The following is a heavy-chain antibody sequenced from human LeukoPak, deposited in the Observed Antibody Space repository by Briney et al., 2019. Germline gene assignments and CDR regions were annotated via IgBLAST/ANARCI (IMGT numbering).Heavy chain of an antibody. Sequence: GGSLRLSCAASGFTFSSYAMSWVRQAPGKGLEWVSSISGSGGSTYYADSVKGRFTISRDNSKNTLYLQMNSLRAEDTAVYFCAKEEVEGVIVNWGQGTLVTVSS. CDR1: GFTFSSYA. V-gene: IGHV3-23*01. CDR2: ISGSGGST. CDR3: AKEEVEGVIVN. J-gene: IGHJ4*02. D-gene: IGHD3-16*02.